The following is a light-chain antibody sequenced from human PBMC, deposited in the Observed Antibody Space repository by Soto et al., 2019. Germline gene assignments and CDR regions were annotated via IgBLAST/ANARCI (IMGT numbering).Light chain of an antibody. V-gene: IGKV1-5*01. CDR3: QQGGT. Sequence: DIQMTQSPSTLSASVGDRVTITCRASGTISTWLAWYQQKPGKAPKLLIYDASSLQSGVPSRFSGSGSGTDFTLTISSLQPDDSATYYCQQGGTFGQGTRLEIK. CDR1: GTISTW. J-gene: IGKJ5*01. CDR2: DAS.